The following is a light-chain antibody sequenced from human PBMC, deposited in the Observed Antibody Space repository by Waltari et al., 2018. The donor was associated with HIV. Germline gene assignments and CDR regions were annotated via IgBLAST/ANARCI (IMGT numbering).Light chain of an antibody. CDR2: DVI. V-gene: IGLV2-14*01. Sequence: QSALTQPASVSGSPGQSITISCTGTSSDVGGYNYVSWYQQHTGKAPKLMIYDVIKLPSGVSNRFSGSKSGNTASLTISGLQTEDEADYYCSSYTSSSTLPFGGGTKLTVL. CDR3: SSYTSSSTLP. J-gene: IGLJ2*01. CDR1: SSDVGGYNY.